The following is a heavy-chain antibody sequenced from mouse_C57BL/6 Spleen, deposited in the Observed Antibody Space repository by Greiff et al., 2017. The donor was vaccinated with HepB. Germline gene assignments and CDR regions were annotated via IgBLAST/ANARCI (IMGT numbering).Heavy chain of an antibody. CDR3: ARNYGTYAVYAMDY. D-gene: IGHD1-1*01. J-gene: IGHJ4*01. V-gene: IGHV1-72*01. CDR2: IDPNSGGT. CDR1: GYTFTSYW. Sequence: QVQLQQPGAELVKPGASVKLSCKASGYTFTSYWMHWVKQRPGRGPEWIGRIDPNSGGTKYNEKFKSKATLTVDKPSSTAYMQLSSLTSEDSAVYYCARNYGTYAVYAMDYWGQGTSVTVSS.